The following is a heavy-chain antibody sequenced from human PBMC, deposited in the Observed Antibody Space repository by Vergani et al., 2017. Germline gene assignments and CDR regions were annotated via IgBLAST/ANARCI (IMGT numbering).Heavy chain of an antibody. Sequence: QVQLQESGPGLVKPSQTLSLTCTVSGGSISSGSYYWSWIRQPAGKGLEWIGRIYISGSTNYNPSLKSRVTISVDTSKNHFSLKLSSVTAADTAVYYCAREDDYVWGSNGGYFDYWGQGTLVTVSS. CDR2: IYISGST. D-gene: IGHD3-16*01. V-gene: IGHV4-61*02. CDR3: AREDDYVWGSNGGYFDY. CDR1: GGSISSGSYY. J-gene: IGHJ4*02.